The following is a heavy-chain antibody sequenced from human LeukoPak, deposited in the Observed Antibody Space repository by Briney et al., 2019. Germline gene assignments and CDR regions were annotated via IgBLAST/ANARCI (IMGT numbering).Heavy chain of an antibody. V-gene: IGHV3-30*03. CDR1: GFTFSSYG. CDR2: ISYDGSNK. J-gene: IGHJ4*02. D-gene: IGHD3-3*01. CDR3: ARDWSGSGAPGY. Sequence: GGSLRLSCAASGFTFSSYGMHWVRQAPGKGLEWVAVISYDGSNKYYADSVKGRFTISRDNSKNTLYLQMNSLRAEDTAVYYCARDWSGSGAPGYWGQGTLVAVSS.